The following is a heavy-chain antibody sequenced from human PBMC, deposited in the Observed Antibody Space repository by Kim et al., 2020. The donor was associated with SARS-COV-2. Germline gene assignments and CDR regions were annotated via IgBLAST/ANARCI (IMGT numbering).Heavy chain of an antibody. V-gene: IGHV4-34*01. D-gene: IGHD2-21*01. CDR3: ARGFYSVDY. J-gene: IGHJ4*02. Sequence: GSTNSNPSLKSRVTISVDTSKNQFSLKLSSVTAADTAVYYCARGFYSVDYWGQGTLVTVSS. CDR2: GST.